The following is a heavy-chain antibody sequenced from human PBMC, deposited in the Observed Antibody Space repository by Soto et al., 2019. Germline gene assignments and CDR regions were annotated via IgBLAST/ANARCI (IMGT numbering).Heavy chain of an antibody. J-gene: IGHJ3*02. CDR3: AKEDDLWTNGHFNI. CDR2: ISSSGSST. CDR1: GFTFSDYY. Sequence: GSLRLSCAASGFTFSDYYMSWIRQAPGKGLEWVSDISSSGSSTYYADSVKGRFTISRDNSKNTLYVQMNSLRSEDTAIYYCAKEDDLWTNGHFNIWGQGTLVTVSS. V-gene: IGHV3-23*01. D-gene: IGHD3-3*01.